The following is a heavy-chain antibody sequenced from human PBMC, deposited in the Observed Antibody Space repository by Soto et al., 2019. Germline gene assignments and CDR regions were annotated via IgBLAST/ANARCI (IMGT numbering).Heavy chain of an antibody. CDR1: GYTFTGHY. CDR3: GRGRSGPIVIFS. J-gene: IGHJ5*02. D-gene: IGHD3-3*02. CDR2: IGPESGAT. Sequence: ASVKVSCKTSGYTFTGHYIHWVRQAPQQGPEWMGEIGPESGATRYAQKFRGRVTMTMDTSITTVYMELKNLSPDDTAVYYCGRGRSGPIVIFSWGQGTPVTVAS. V-gene: IGHV1-2*02.